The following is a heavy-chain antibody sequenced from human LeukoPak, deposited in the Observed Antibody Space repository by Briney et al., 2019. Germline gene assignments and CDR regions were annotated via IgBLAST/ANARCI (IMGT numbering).Heavy chain of an antibody. D-gene: IGHD6-6*01. V-gene: IGHV3-30*03. CDR1: GFTFSSYG. J-gene: IGHJ4*02. CDR3: ARDRGRWQLARALDY. CDR2: ISYDGSNK. Sequence: QTGGSLRLSCAPSGFTFSSYGMHWVRQAPGKGLEWVAVISYDGSNKYYADSVKGRFTISRDNSKNTLYLQMNSLRADDTAVYYCARDRGRWQLARALDYWGQGTLVTVSS.